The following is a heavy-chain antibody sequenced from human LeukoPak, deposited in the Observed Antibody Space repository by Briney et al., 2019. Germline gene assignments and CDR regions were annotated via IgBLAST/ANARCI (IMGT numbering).Heavy chain of an antibody. Sequence: SETLSLTYAVYGGSFSGYYWSWIRQPPGKGLEWIGEINHSGSTNYNPSLKSRVTISVDTSKNQFSLKLSSVTAADTAVYYCARERRWLQFGGNWFDPWGQGTLVTVSS. J-gene: IGHJ5*02. CDR3: ARERRWLQFGGNWFDP. CDR1: GGSFSGYY. CDR2: INHSGST. V-gene: IGHV4-34*01. D-gene: IGHD5-24*01.